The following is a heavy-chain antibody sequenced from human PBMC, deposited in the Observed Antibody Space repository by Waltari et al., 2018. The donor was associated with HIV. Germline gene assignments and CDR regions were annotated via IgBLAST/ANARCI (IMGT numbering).Heavy chain of an antibody. CDR2: INHSGST. V-gene: IGHV4-34*01. Sequence: QVQLQQWGAGLLKPSETLSLTCAVYGGSFSGYYWSWIRQPPGTGLEWIGEINHSGSTNYNPSLKSRVTISVDTSKNQFSLKLSSVTAADTAVYYCARGYYYDSSGYWGYYYGMDVWGQGTTVTVSS. D-gene: IGHD3-22*01. J-gene: IGHJ6*02. CDR3: ARGYYYDSSGYWGYYYGMDV. CDR1: GGSFSGYY.